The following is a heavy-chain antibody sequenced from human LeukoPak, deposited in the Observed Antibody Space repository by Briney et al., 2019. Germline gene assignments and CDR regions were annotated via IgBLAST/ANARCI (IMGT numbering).Heavy chain of an antibody. V-gene: IGHV3-30*03. Sequence: PGGSLRLSCAASGFTFSSYGMHWVRQAPGKGLEWVAVISYDGSNKYYADSVKGRFTISRDNSKNTLYLQMNGLRAEDTAVYYCAAVRAAAGREGVYWGQGTLVTVSS. J-gene: IGHJ4*02. CDR2: ISYDGSNK. D-gene: IGHD6-13*01. CDR1: GFTFSSYG. CDR3: AAVRAAAGREGVY.